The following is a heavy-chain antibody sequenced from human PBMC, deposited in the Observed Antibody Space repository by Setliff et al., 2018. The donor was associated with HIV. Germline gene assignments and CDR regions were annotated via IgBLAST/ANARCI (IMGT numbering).Heavy chain of an antibody. Sequence: HTQTLTLTCPCSGFSLSTSAMRVSWIHQPPGKALEWLERSDGDDDQDYSSSLETRLTISKDTSTNQVVLTINTLDPVDTATYSRAPTPFWSGYYDSWGQGTLVTVSS. D-gene: IGHD3-3*01. CDR2: SDGDDDQ. CDR3: APTPFWSGYYDS. J-gene: IGHJ5*01. CDR1: GFSLSTSAMR. V-gene: IGHV2-70*04.